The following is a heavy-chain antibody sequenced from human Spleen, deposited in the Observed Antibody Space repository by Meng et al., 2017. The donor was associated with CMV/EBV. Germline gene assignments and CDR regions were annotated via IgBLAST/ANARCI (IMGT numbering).Heavy chain of an antibody. CDR2: IYDSMKT. D-gene: IGHD3-3*01. J-gene: IGHJ4*02. CDR1: GYSITTGYH. CDR3: ARVDTAYDLPFDY. V-gene: IGHV4-38-2*02. Sequence: SETLSLTCSVSGYSITTGYHWGWIRQPPGKGLEWIGLIYDSMKTNYNPSLKSRVTISVDSSKNEFSLRLSSVTAADTAVYFCARVDTAYDLPFDYWGQGTLVTVSS.